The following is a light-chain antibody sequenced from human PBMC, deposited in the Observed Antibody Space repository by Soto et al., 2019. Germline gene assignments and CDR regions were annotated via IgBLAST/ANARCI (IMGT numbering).Light chain of an antibody. CDR1: QSISSW. V-gene: IGKV1-5*03. CDR3: QQYKSYSRT. Sequence: DIPMTQSPSTLSASVGDRVTITCRASQSISSWLAGYQQKPGKAPKLLIYKASSLEFGVPSRFSGSGSGTEFTLTIISLQPDDFATYYCQQYKSYSRTFGQGTKVEIK. CDR2: KAS. J-gene: IGKJ1*01.